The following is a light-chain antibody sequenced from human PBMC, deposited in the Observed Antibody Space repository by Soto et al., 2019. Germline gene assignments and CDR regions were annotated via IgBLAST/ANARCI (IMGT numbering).Light chain of an antibody. V-gene: IGLV2-14*01. CDR1: SGDVGGYKY. J-gene: IGLJ1*01. CDR2: EVS. Sequence: QSVLTQPASVSGSPGQSITISCTGTSGDVGGYKYVSWYQLHPGKAPKLMIYEVSNRPSGISNRFSASKSGNTASLTISGLQAEDEADYYCLSYTSSTAYVFGSGTKVTVL. CDR3: LSYTSSTAYV.